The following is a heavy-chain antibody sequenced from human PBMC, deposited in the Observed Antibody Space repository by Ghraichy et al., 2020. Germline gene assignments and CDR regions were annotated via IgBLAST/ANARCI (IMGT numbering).Heavy chain of an antibody. J-gene: IGHJ6*03. V-gene: IGHV3-21*01. Sequence: GGSLRLSCVASGLMFSPNSMNWVRQTPGKGLEWVSSISSSTMYIYYADSVKGRFTISRDNAQNSLYLQMNSLRAEDTAVYYCSRGVVAGTPVLYHMDVWGLGTTVTVS. CDR3: SRGVVAGTPVLYHMDV. CDR1: GLMFSPNS. D-gene: IGHD6-19*01. CDR2: ISSSTMYI.